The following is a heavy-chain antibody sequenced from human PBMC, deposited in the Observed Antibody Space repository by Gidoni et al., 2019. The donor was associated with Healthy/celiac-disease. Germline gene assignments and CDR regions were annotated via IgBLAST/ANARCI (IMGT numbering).Heavy chain of an antibody. Sequence: QVQLVQSGAEVKKPGASVTVSCKASGYTFTSYYMHWVRQAPGQGLEWMGIINPSGGSTSYAQKFQGRVTMTRDTSTSTVYMELSSLRSEDTAVYYCASKLAGPFQHWGQGTLVTVSS. CDR2: INPSGGST. D-gene: IGHD6-13*01. CDR1: GYTFTSYY. J-gene: IGHJ1*01. CDR3: ASKLAGPFQH. V-gene: IGHV1-46*01.